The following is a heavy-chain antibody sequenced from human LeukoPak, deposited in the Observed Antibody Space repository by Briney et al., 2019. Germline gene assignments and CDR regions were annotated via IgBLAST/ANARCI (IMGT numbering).Heavy chain of an antibody. CDR2: INHSGST. D-gene: IGHD1-14*01. Sequence: SETLSLTCAVYGGSFSGYYWSWIRQPPGKGLEWIGEINHSGSTNYNPSLKSRVTISVDTSKNQFSLKLSSVTAADTAVYYCARAPEYGLYYFDYWGQGTLVTVSS. CDR1: GGSFSGYY. J-gene: IGHJ4*02. V-gene: IGHV4-34*01. CDR3: ARAPEYGLYYFDY.